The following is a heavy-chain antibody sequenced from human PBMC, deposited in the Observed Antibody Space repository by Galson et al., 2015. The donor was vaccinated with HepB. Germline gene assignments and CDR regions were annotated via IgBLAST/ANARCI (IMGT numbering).Heavy chain of an antibody. Sequence: SLRLSCAASGLSGLSFSDYYMSWIRQAPGKGLEWLSYISGSGDIKYYVDSVKGRFTISRDNAKNSLYLQMNNLRVEDTAVYYCLIGHYFDNWGQGTLVTVS. J-gene: IGHJ4*02. V-gene: IGHV3-11*01. CDR1: GLSGLSFSDYY. D-gene: IGHD2-8*01. CDR2: ISGSGDIK. CDR3: LIGHYFDN.